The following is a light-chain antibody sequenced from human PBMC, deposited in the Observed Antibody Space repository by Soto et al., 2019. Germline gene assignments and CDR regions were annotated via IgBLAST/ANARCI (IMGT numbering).Light chain of an antibody. V-gene: IGKV3-20*01. CDR2: GAS. Sequence: EIVLTQSPGTLSLSPGERATLSCRASQSVSSSYLAWYQQKPGQAPRLLIYGASSRATGIPARFSGSGSGTDFTLTISNLEPEDFAVYYCQQHISWPLTFGGGTKVDIK. J-gene: IGKJ4*01. CDR3: QQHISWPLT. CDR1: QSVSSSY.